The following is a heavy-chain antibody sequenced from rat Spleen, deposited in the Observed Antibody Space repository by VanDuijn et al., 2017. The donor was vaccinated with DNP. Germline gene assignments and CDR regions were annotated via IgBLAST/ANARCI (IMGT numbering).Heavy chain of an antibody. CDR2: IIYGGNT. J-gene: IGHJ4*01. Sequence: EVQLQESGPGLVKPSQSLSLTCSVTGYSITSNYWGWIRKFPGSEMEWMGHIIYGGNTSYNPSLKSRISITRDTSKNQFFLQLNSLTTEDTATYYCARLRLEWEVRAMDAWGQGTSVTVSS. D-gene: IGHD1-1*01. V-gene: IGHV3-1*01. CDR3: ARLRLEWEVRAMDA. CDR1: GYSITSNY.